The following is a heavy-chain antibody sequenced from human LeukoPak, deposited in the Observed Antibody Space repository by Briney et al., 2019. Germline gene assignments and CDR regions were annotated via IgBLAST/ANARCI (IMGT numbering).Heavy chain of an antibody. D-gene: IGHD3-16*01. CDR1: GGTFSSYA. J-gene: IGHJ6*02. CDR2: IIPILGIA. V-gene: IGHV1-69*04. CDR3: ARARIGGVKDYYYYGMDV. Sequence: GASVKVSCKASGGTFSSYAISWVRQAPGQGLEWMGRIIPILGIANYAQKFQDRVTITADKSTSTAYMELSSLRSEDTAVYYCARARIGGVKDYYYYGMDVWGQGTTVTVSS.